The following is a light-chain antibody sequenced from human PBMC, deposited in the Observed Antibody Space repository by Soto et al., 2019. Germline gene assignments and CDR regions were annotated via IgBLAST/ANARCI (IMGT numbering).Light chain of an antibody. J-gene: IGKJ3*01. CDR1: QSIGSIY. CDR3: QQFVSSPPT. V-gene: IGKV3D-20*01. Sequence: EIVLTQSPATLSLSPGERATLSCGASQSIGSIYLAWYQQKPGLAPRLVIYDTSSRATGIPDRFSGSGSGTDFTLTISRLEPEDFAVYYCQQFVSSPPTFGPGTKVDIK. CDR2: DTS.